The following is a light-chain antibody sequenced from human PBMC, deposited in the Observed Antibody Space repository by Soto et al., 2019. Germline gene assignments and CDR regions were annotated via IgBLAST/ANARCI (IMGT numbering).Light chain of an antibody. CDR3: QQANSFPLT. CDR1: QSISTW. V-gene: IGKV1-5*01. Sequence: DIQMTQSPSTLSASVGDRVTITCRASQSISTWLAWYQQKPGRAPKLLIYDSSSLESGVPSRFSASGSGTDFTLTITSLQPEDFATYYCQQANSFPLTFGPGTKVDIK. J-gene: IGKJ3*01. CDR2: DSS.